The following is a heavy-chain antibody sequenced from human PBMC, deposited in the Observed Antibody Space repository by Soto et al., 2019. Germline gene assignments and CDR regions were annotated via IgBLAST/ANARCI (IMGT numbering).Heavy chain of an antibody. V-gene: IGHV1-69*01. CDR3: ARVSDPSRYHY. J-gene: IGHJ4*02. Sequence: QVQLVQSESEVKKPGSSVKVSCKVSGGTFKNYAICWVRQAPGQGLQWVGGIFPFFDELHYAPKLQGRVTITADEVTRTAHLDLGSLTYEDTAVYFCARVSDPSRYHYWGQGTLVTVSS. CDR1: GGTFKNYA. D-gene: IGHD3-16*02. CDR2: IFPFFDEL.